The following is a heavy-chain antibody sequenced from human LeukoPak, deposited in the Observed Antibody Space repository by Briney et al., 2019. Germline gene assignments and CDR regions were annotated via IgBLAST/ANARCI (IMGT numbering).Heavy chain of an antibody. Sequence: SVKVSCKASGDTFNSVALSWVRLAPGQGLEWMGGIIPIFGTANYAQRFLGRVTITSDESTSTAYMEIKSLTSEDTAVYYCARLSDPSKSPGPLDIWGKGTTVTVSS. D-gene: IGHD4-11*01. CDR3: ARLSDPSKSPGPLDI. CDR2: IIPIFGTA. V-gene: IGHV1-69*01. CDR1: GDTFNSVA. J-gene: IGHJ6*04.